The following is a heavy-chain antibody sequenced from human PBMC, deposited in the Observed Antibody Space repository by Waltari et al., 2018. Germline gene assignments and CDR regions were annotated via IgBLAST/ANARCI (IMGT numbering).Heavy chain of an antibody. J-gene: IGHJ4*02. CDR2: IYPGDSDT. V-gene: IGHV5-51*01. D-gene: IGHD3-22*01. CDR1: GYSFPSYW. CDR3: ARPELGGLGYDSSGYYY. Sequence: EVQLVQSGAEVKKPGESLQISCKGSGYSFPSYWIDWVRQMPGKGLEWMGIIYPGDSDTRYSPSFQGQVTISADKSISTAYLQWSSLKASDTAMYYCARPELGGLGYDSSGYYYWGQGTLVTVSS.